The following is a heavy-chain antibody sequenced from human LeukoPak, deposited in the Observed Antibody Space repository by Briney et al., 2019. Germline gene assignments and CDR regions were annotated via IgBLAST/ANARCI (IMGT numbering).Heavy chain of an antibody. V-gene: IGHV4-59*12. CDR2: IYYSGST. CDR1: GGSLSSYY. Sequence: SETLSLTCTVSGGSLSSYYWSWIRQPPGKGLEWIGYIYYSGSTNYNPSLKSRVTISVDTSKNQFSLKLSSVTAADTAVCYCARVARGYDSSGYYLHFDYWGQGTLVTVSS. CDR3: ARVARGYDSSGYYLHFDY. J-gene: IGHJ4*02. D-gene: IGHD3-22*01.